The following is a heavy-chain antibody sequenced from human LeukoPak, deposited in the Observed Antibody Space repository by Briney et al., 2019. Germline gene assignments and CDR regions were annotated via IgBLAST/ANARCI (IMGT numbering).Heavy chain of an antibody. V-gene: IGHV4-59*01. D-gene: IGHD4-23*01. CDR3: ARDLRWGYNWFDP. CDR1: GGSISSYY. Sequence: SETLSLTCTVSGGSISSYYWSWIRQPLGKRLEWIGYIYYSGSTNYNPSLKSRVTISVDTSKNQFSLKLSSVTAADTAVYYCARDLRWGYNWFDPWGQGTLVTVSS. CDR2: IYYSGST. J-gene: IGHJ5*02.